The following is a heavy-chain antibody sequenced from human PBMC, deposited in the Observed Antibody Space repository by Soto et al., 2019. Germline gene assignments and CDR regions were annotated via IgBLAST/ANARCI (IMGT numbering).Heavy chain of an antibody. CDR2: INHSGST. V-gene: IGHV4-34*01. CDR1: GGSFSGYY. D-gene: IGHD3-9*01. J-gene: IGHJ4*02. Sequence: QVQLQQLGAGLLKPSETLSLTCAVYGGSFSGYYWSWIRQPPGKGLEWIGEINHSGSTNYNPSLKSRVTISVDTSKHQFALKLRSVTAADTAVYYCARGHYDIFTGYYSVHFDYWGQGTLVTVSS. CDR3: ARGHYDIFTGYYSVHFDY.